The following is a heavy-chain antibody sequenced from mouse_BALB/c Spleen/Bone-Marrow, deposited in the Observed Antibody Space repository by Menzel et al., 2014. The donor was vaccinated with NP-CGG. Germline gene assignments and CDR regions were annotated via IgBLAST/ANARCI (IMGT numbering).Heavy chain of an antibody. J-gene: IGHJ4*01. D-gene: IGHD1-1*01. CDR2: IWGGGST. CDR3: ARFITTRAMDY. Sequence: VKLMESGPGLVAPSQSLSITCTVSGFSLSRYSVHWVRQPPGKGLEWLGMIWGGGSTDYNSALKSRLSISKDNSKSQVFLKMNSLQTDDAAMYYRARFITTRAMDYWGQGTSVTVSS. V-gene: IGHV2-6-4*01. CDR1: GFSLSRYS.